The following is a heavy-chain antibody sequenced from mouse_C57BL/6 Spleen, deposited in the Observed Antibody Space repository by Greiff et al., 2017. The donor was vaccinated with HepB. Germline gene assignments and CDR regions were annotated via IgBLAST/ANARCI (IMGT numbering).Heavy chain of an antibody. D-gene: IGHD2-10*01. J-gene: IGHJ2*01. CDR2: IYPSDSET. CDR3: ARSSYGYFDY. V-gene: IGHV1-61*01. Sequence: VKLQQPGAELVRPGSSVKLSCKASGYTFTSYWMDWVKQRPGQGLEWIGNIYPSDSETHYNQKFKDKATLTVDKSSSTAYMQLSSLTSEDSAVYYCARSSYGYFDYWGQGTTLTVSS. CDR1: GYTFTSYW.